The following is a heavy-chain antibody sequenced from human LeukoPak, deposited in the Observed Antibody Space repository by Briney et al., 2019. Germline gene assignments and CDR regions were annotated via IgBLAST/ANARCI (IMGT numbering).Heavy chain of an antibody. CDR3: ARGNSDVDY. Sequence: PSETLSLTCAVYGGSFSVYYWSWIRQPPGKGLEWIGEINHSGSTNYHPSLKSRVTISVDTSKNQFSLKLSSVTAADTAVYYCARGNSDVDYWGQGTLVTVSS. J-gene: IGHJ4*02. CDR2: INHSGST. D-gene: IGHD4-23*01. V-gene: IGHV4-34*01. CDR1: GGSFSVYY.